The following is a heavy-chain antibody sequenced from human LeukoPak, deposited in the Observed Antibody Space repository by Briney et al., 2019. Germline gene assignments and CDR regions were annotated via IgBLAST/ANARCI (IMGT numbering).Heavy chain of an antibody. CDR3: AKASVLWFGELGHY. J-gene: IGHJ4*02. V-gene: IGHV3-30*18. Sequence: PGGSLRLSCAASGFTFSSYGMHWVRQAPGKGLEWVAVISYDGSNKYYADSVKGRFTISRDNSKNTLYLQMNSLRAEDTAVYYCAKASVLWFGELGHYWGQGTLVTVSS. CDR2: ISYDGSNK. CDR1: GFTFSSYG. D-gene: IGHD3-10*01.